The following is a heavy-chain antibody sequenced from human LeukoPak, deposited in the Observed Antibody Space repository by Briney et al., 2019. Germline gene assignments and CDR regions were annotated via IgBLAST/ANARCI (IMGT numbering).Heavy chain of an antibody. CDR1: GGSISSYY. V-gene: IGHV4-59*01. CDR2: IYYSGST. D-gene: IGHD6-13*01. CDR3: ARQAYSSSWVTGPAFDI. J-gene: IGHJ3*02. Sequence: SGTLSLTCTVSGGSISSYYWSWIRQPPGKGLEWIGYIYYSGSTNYNPSLKSRVTISVDTSKNQFSLKLSSVTAADTAVYYCARQAYSSSWVTGPAFDIWGQGTMVTVSS.